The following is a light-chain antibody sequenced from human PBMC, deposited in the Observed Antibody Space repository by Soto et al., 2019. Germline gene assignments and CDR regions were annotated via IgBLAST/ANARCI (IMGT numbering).Light chain of an antibody. Sequence: QSVLTQPASVSGSPGQSITISCTGTSSDIGRYNYVSWYQQHPGKAPRLVISGVNKRPSGISNRFSGSKSGNTASLTISGLQADDEAIYYCASYTSTNTLVVFGGGTKLTVL. CDR3: ASYTSTNTLVV. V-gene: IGLV2-14*01. J-gene: IGLJ2*01. CDR1: SSDIGRYNY. CDR2: GVN.